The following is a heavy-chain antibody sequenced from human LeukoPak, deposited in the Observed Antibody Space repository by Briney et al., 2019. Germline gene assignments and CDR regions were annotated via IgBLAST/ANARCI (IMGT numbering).Heavy chain of an antibody. CDR3: ARDLTDRDGYNSNWFDP. J-gene: IGHJ5*02. D-gene: IGHD5-24*01. V-gene: IGHV1-69*05. CDR1: GGTFSSYA. CDR2: IIPIFGTA. Sequence: SVKVSCKASGGTFSSYAISWVRQAPGRGLEWMGRIIPIFGTANYAQKFQGRVTITTDESTSTAYMELSSLRSEDTAVYYCARDLTDRDGYNSNWFDPWGQGTLVTVSS.